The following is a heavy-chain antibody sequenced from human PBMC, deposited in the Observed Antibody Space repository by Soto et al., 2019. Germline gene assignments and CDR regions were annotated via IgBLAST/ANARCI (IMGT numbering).Heavy chain of an antibody. V-gene: IGHV3-21*06. CDR2: ISSTTNYI. CDR1: GFIFTRYS. Sequence: GGSLRLSCAASGFIFTRYSMNWVRQAPGKGLEWVSSISSTTNYIYYGDSMKGRFTISRDNAKNSLYLEMNSLRAEDTAAYYCARESEDLTSNFDYWGQGTLVTVSS. CDR3: ARESEDLTSNFDY. J-gene: IGHJ4*02.